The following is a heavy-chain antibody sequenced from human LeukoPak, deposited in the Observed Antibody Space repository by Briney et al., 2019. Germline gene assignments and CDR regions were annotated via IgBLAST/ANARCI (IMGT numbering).Heavy chain of an antibody. V-gene: IGHV3-23*01. CDR1: GFTFSSYA. J-gene: IGHJ4*02. CDR2: ISGSGGST. Sequence: GGSLRLSCVTSGFTFSSYAMSWVRQAPGKGLEWVSAISGSGGSTYYADSVKGRFTISRDNSKNTLYLQMNSLRAEDTAVYYCARVYCSSTSCYETQSFDYWGQGTLVTVSS. CDR3: ARVYCSSTSCYETQSFDY. D-gene: IGHD2-2*01.